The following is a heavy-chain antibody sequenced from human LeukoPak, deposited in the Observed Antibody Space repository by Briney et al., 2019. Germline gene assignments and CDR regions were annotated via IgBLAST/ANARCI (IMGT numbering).Heavy chain of an antibody. CDR2: IYHSGST. CDR3: ARDLDYGDYYFDY. D-gene: IGHD4-17*01. V-gene: IGHV4-38-2*02. Sequence: PSETLSLTCTVSGYTISTGYYWGWIRQPPGKGLEWIGSIYHSGSTFYNPSLNSRLTMSVDTSKNSFSLKLSSVTAADTAVYYCARDLDYGDYYFDYWGQGTLVTVSS. CDR1: GYTISTGYY. J-gene: IGHJ4*02.